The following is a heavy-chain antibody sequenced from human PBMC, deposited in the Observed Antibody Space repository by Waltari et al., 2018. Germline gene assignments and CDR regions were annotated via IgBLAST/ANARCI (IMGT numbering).Heavy chain of an antibody. V-gene: IGHV4-59*01. CDR3: ARAGVAGWIDY. CDR1: GDSLSSYS. Sequence: QVQLQESGPGLVTPSETLYLTCTVSGDSLSSYSWSWIRQSPGKGLEWIGYIYYSGSTNYNPSLKSRVTMSVDTSKNQFSLKLSSVTAADTAVYYCARAGVAGWIDYWGQGTLVTVSS. J-gene: IGHJ4*02. D-gene: IGHD6-19*01. CDR2: IYYSGST.